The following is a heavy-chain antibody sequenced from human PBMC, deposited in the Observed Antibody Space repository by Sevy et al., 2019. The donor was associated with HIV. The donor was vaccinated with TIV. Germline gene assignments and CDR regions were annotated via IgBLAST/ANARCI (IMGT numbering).Heavy chain of an antibody. CDR3: ARTEPGIAAYGMDV. CDR1: GYTLTSYD. D-gene: IGHD6-13*01. CDR2: MNPNSGNT. J-gene: IGHJ6*02. Sequence: ASVKVSCKASGYTLTSYDINWVRQATGQGLEWMGWMNPNSGNTGYAQMFQGRVTMTRNTSISTAYMELSSLRSEDTAVYYCARTEPGIAAYGMDVWGQGSTVTVSS. V-gene: IGHV1-8*01.